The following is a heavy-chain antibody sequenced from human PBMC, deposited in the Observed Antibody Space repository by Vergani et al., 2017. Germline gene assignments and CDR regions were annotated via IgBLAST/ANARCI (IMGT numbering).Heavy chain of an antibody. CDR2: ISSSSSYI. J-gene: IGHJ4*02. D-gene: IGHD3-22*01. CDR3: ASGVGDYYDSSGYYGTLDY. CDR1: GFTFSSYS. V-gene: IGHV3-21*01. Sequence: EVQLAESGGGLVKPGGSLRLSCAASGFTFSSYSMNWVRQAPGKGLEWVSSISSSSSYIYYADSVKGRFTISRDNAKNSLYLQMNSLRAEDTAVYYCASGVGDYYDSSGYYGTLDYWGQGTLVTVSS.